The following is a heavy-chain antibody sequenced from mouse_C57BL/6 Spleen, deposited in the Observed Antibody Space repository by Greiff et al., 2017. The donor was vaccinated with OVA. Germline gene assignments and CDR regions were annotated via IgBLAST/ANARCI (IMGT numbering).Heavy chain of an antibody. Sequence: EVQLKQSGTVLAKPGASVKMSCKTSGYTFTGYWMNWVQQRPGQGLEWIGAIYPGHSGTSSNQKFTGKAKLTAVTSASTAYMELSSLTNEDSAVYYCTTIYYDYDDGDYCEGRGKGITLTVSS. J-gene: IGHJ2*01. D-gene: IGHD2-4*01. CDR1: GYTFTGYW. CDR3: TTIYYDYDDGDYCEG. V-gene: IGHV1-5*01. CDR2: IYPGHSGT.